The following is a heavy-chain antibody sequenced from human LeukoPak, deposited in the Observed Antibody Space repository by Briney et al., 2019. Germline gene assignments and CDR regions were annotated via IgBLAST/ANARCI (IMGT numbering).Heavy chain of an antibody. CDR1: GGSISSSSYY. J-gene: IGHJ2*01. Sequence: SETLSLTCTVSGGSISSSSYYWGWIRQPPGKGLEWIGSIYYSGSTYYNPSLKSRVTISVDTSKNQFSLKLSSVTAADTAVYYCARMGDGDYGGYFDLWGRGTLVTVSS. CDR3: ARMGDGDYGGYFDL. CDR2: IYYSGST. D-gene: IGHD4-17*01. V-gene: IGHV4-39*07.